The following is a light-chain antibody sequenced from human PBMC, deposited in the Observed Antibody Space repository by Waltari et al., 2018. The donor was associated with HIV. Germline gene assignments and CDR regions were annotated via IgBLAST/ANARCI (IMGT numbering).Light chain of an antibody. CDR1: QSIISNY. CDR2: GAS. Sequence: EIVLTQSPGTLSLSPGERATLSCRASQSIISNYLAWYQQKPGQAPRLLIYGASSRATGIPDRFSGSGSVTDSTLTISRLEPEDFAVYYCQQYGSSPWTFGQGTKVEIK. CDR3: QQYGSSPWT. J-gene: IGKJ1*01. V-gene: IGKV3-20*01.